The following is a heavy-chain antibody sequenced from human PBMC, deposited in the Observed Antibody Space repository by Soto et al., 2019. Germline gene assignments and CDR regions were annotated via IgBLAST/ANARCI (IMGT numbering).Heavy chain of an antibody. J-gene: IGHJ6*01. CDR1: GFTFSSYA. CDR3: ARWGISGRIYDDTSAYTNNYYYDYGMDV. D-gene: IGHD3-22*01. Sequence: QVQLVESGGGVVQPGRSLRLSCAASGFTFSSYAMHWVRRAPGKGLEWVAVISYDGSNKNYADSVKGRFTSSRDNSKDTMYLQVNSLRAEDTAVYYCARWGISGRIYDDTSAYTNNYYYDYGMDVWGHGSTVTVSS. V-gene: IGHV3-30-3*01. CDR2: ISYDGSNK.